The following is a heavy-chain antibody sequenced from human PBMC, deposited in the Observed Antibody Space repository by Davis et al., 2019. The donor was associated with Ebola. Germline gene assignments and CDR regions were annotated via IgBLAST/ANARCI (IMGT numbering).Heavy chain of an antibody. D-gene: IGHD4-17*01. CDR2: IYSGGST. J-gene: IGHJ4*02. V-gene: IGHV3-66*04. CDR3: ARHDYGDSHFDY. CDR1: GFTFSSSA. Sequence: GESLKISCAASGFTFSSSAMSWVRQAPGKGLEWVSVIYSGGSTYYADSVKGRFTISRDNSKNTLYLQMNSLRAEDTAVYYCARHDYGDSHFDYWGQGTLVTVSS.